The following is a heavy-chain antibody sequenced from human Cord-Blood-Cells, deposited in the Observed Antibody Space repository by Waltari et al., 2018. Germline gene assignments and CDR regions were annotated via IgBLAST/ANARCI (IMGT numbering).Heavy chain of an antibody. Sequence: EVQLLESGGGLVQPGGSLRLSCAASGFTFSSYAMSWVRQAPGKGLEWVSAISGSGGSTDYADSVKGRFTISRDNSKNTLYLQMNSLRAEDTAVYYCAKDLDDYGDYYYYGMDVWGQGTTVTVSS. CDR3: AKDLDDYGDYYYYGMDV. V-gene: IGHV3-23*01. J-gene: IGHJ6*02. CDR1: GFTFSSYA. D-gene: IGHD4-17*01. CDR2: ISGSGGST.